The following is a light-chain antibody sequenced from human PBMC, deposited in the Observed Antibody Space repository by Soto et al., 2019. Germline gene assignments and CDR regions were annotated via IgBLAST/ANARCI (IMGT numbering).Light chain of an antibody. CDR3: SSYTSSSTYV. Sequence: SVLTQPASVSGSSGQSITLSCTGTSSEVGGYKYVSWYQQHPGKAPKLMIYDVSNRPSGVSNRFSGSKSGNTASLAISGLQAEDEADYYCSSYTSSSTYVFGTGTKVTVL. CDR2: DVS. V-gene: IGLV2-14*01. J-gene: IGLJ1*01. CDR1: SSEVGGYKY.